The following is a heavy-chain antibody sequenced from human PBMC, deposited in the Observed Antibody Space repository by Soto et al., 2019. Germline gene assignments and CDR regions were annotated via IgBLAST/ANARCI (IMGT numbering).Heavy chain of an antibody. CDR1: GGSISSYY. CDR2: IYTSGST. J-gene: IGHJ6*02. Sequence: QVQLQESGPGLVKPSETLSLTCTVSGGSISSYYWSWIRQPAGKGLEWIGRIYTSGSTNYNPSLKSRVTMSVDTSKTQFSLKLSSVTAADTAVYYCARVGNNCNYSSYYFYGMDVWGQGTTVTVSS. D-gene: IGHD1-7*01. CDR3: ARVGNNCNYSSYYFYGMDV. V-gene: IGHV4-4*07.